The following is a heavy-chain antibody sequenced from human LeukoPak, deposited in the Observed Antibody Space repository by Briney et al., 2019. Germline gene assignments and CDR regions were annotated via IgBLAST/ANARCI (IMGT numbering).Heavy chain of an antibody. J-gene: IGHJ3*02. D-gene: IGHD1-1*01. CDR2: ISGSGGST. CDR3: ARDLGAGNDAFDI. V-gene: IGHV3-23*01. CDR1: GFTFSSYA. Sequence: GGSLRLSCAASGFTFSSYAMSWVRQAPGKGLEWVSAISGSGGSTYYADSVKGRFTISRDNSKNTLYLQMNSLRAEDTAVYYCARDLGAGNDAFDIWGQGTMVTVSS.